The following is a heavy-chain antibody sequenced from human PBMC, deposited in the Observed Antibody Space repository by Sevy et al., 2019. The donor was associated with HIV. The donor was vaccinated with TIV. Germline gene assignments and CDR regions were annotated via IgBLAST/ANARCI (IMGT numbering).Heavy chain of an antibody. V-gene: IGHV4-39*01. CDR2: IYYSGST. CDR3: XXXXXXIAQFDY. J-gene: IGHJ4*02. D-gene: IGHD6-13*01. Sequence: SETLSLTCTVSGDSLSSNDYYWAWIRQPPGKGLDWIGSIYYSGSTYYNPSLKSRVTISVDTSKNQFSLKLRSVTAAXXXXXXXXXXXXXIAQFDYWGQGTLVTVSS. CDR1: GDSLSSNDYY.